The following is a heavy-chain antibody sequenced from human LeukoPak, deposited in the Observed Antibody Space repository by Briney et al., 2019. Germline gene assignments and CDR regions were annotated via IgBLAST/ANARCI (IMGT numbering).Heavy chain of an antibody. CDR2: TRNKANSYTT. V-gene: IGHV3-72*01. CDR1: GFTFSDHY. J-gene: IGHJ4*02. Sequence: GGSLRLSCAASGFTFSDHYMDWVRQAPGKGLEWVGRTRNKANSYTTEYAASVKGRFTISRDDSKNSLYLQMNSLKTEDTAVYYCARDGGNGSGSYDYWGQGTLVTVSS. D-gene: IGHD3-10*01. CDR3: ARDGGNGSGSYDY.